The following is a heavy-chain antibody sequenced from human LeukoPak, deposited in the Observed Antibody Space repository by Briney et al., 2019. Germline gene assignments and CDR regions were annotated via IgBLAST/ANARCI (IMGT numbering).Heavy chain of an antibody. D-gene: IGHD3-10*02. V-gene: IGHV3-9*01. J-gene: IGHJ6*02. Sequence: GRSLRLSCAASGFTFDDYAMHWVRQAPGKGLEWVSGISWNSGSIGYADSVKGRFTISRDNAKNSLYLQMNSLRAEDTALYYCAKGVRGGYYYYGMDVWGQGTTVTVSS. CDR3: AKGVRGGYYYYGMDV. CDR1: GFTFDDYA. CDR2: ISWNSGSI.